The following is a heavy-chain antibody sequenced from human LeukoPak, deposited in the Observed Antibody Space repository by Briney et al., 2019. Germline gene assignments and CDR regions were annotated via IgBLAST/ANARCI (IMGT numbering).Heavy chain of an antibody. J-gene: IGHJ3*02. CDR3: ASRSLLYAFDI. CDR1: GGTFSSYT. CDR2: IIPILGIA. Sequence: ASVKVSCKASGGTFSSYTISWVRQAPGQGLEWMGRIIPILGIANYAQKFQGRATITADKSTSTAYMELSSLRSEDTAVYYCASRSLLYAFDIWGQGTMVTVSS. D-gene: IGHD2-2*01. V-gene: IGHV1-69*02.